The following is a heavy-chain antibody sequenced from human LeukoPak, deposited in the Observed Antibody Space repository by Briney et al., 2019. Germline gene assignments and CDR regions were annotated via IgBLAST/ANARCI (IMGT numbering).Heavy chain of an antibody. D-gene: IGHD1-1*01. CDR2: MYHGGST. J-gene: IGHJ4*02. CDR1: GASVTSSHW. CDR3: VRGGVSTGNGGYYFDC. Sequence: SETLSLTCVVSGASVTSSHWWSWVRQSPVKGLEWIGEMYHGGSTSYNPSLQSRVSMSIDTAKNQFSLRLTSLTAADTAIYYCVRGGVSTGNGGYYFDCWGQGTLVTVSS. V-gene: IGHV4-4*02.